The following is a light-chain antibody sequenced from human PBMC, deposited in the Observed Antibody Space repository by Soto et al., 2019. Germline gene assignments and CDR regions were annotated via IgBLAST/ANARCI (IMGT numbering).Light chain of an antibody. CDR3: CSYAGSYAFV. CDR2: DVS. CDR1: SSDVGVYNY. Sequence: QYVLTQPRSLSGSPGRSVTISCTGTSSDVGVYNYVSWYQQYPGKAPKIMIYDVSKRPSGVPDRFSGSKSDNTASLTISGLQAEDEADYYCCSYAGSYAFVFGIGTKVTVL. J-gene: IGLJ1*01. V-gene: IGLV2-11*01.